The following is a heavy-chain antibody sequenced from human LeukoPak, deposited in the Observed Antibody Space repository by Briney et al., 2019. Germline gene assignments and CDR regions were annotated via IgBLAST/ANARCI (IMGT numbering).Heavy chain of an antibody. Sequence: PGGSLRLSCAASGFTVSSNYMTWVRQAPGKGLEWVSVMYTLGNTYYADSVRGRFTISRDNSKNTLYLQMNSLRAEDTALYYCAKDSKGYSSGWDLDYWGQGTLVTVSS. CDR1: GFTVSSNY. J-gene: IGHJ4*02. CDR2: MYTLGNT. V-gene: IGHV3-66*01. D-gene: IGHD6-19*01. CDR3: AKDSKGYSSGWDLDY.